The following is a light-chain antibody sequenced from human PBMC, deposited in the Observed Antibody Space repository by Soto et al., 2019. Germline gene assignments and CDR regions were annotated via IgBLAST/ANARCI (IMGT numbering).Light chain of an antibody. CDR3: FSFTSTNTHV. V-gene: IGLV2-23*01. Sequence: QSVPTQPASVSGSPGQSVTISCTGTRSDFGSYKCVSWYQHHPGKVPKVIIYETSKRPSGVSDRFSGSKSGNTASLTISGLQAEDEADYYCFSFTSTNTHVFGSGTKVTVL. J-gene: IGLJ1*01. CDR2: ETS. CDR1: RSDFGSYKC.